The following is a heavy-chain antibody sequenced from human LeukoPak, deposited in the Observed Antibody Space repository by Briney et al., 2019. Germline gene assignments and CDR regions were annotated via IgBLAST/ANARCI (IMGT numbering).Heavy chain of an antibody. D-gene: IGHD4-17*01. CDR2: IYYSGST. J-gene: IGHJ3*02. Sequence: SETLSLTCAVYGGSLSDYYWSWIRQPPGKGLEWIGSIYYSGSTYYNPSLKSRVTISVDTSKNQFSLKLSSVTAADTAVYYCARVWTTGYAFDIWGQGTMVTVSS. CDR1: GGSLSDYY. CDR3: ARVWTTGYAFDI. V-gene: IGHV4-34*01.